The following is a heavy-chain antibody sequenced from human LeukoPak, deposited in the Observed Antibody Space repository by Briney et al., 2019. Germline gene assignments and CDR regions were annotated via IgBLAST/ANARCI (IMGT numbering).Heavy chain of an antibody. Sequence: ASVKVSCKASGYTFTGHYMHWVRQAPGQGLEWMGRINPNSGGTNYAQKFQGRVTMTRDTSISTAYMELSRLRSDDTAVYYCARGYYDYVWGSYPYYFDYWGQGTLVTVSS. J-gene: IGHJ4*02. V-gene: IGHV1-2*06. CDR3: ARGYYDYVWGSYPYYFDY. CDR1: GYTFTGHY. D-gene: IGHD3-16*02. CDR2: INPNSGGT.